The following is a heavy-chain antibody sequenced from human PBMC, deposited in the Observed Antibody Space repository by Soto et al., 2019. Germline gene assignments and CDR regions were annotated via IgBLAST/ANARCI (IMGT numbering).Heavy chain of an antibody. CDR1: GGSISSGGYY. CDR3: ATAAAGTYYYYGMDV. D-gene: IGHD6-13*01. J-gene: IGHJ6*02. Sequence: QVQLQESGPGLVKPSQTLSLTCTVSGGSISSGGYYWSWFRQHPGKGLEWIGYIYYSGSTYYNPSLKSRVTISVDTSKNQFSLKLSSVTAADTAVYYCATAAAGTYYYYGMDVWGQGTTVTVSS. V-gene: IGHV4-31*03. CDR2: IYYSGST.